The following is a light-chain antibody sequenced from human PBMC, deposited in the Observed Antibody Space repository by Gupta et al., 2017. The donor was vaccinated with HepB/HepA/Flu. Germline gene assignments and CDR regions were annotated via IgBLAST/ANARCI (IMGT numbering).Light chain of an antibody. Sequence: EIVLTQSPATLSLSPGERATLSCRASQSVSSYLAWYQQKPGQAPRLLIYDASNRATGNPGRFSGGGSETDFTLTSSGRESEDFAVYYGQRRSNLRTFGQGTKVEIK. CDR2: DAS. J-gene: IGKJ1*01. V-gene: IGKV3-11*01. CDR1: QSVSSY. CDR3: QRRSNLRT.